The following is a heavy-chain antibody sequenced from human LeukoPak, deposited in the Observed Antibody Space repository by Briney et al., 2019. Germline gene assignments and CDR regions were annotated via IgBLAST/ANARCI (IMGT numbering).Heavy chain of an antibody. CDR3: ARLLQSYYYMDV. CDR1: GFTFTNYW. V-gene: IGHV3-7*01. Sequence: GGSLRLSCVASGFTFTNYWMSWVRQAPGKGLEWVANIRQDGREKHYVASVKGRFTISRDNSENSLYLQMNSLRAEDTAVYYCARLLQSYYYMDVWGKGTTVTISS. D-gene: IGHD2-15*01. J-gene: IGHJ6*03. CDR2: IRQDGREK.